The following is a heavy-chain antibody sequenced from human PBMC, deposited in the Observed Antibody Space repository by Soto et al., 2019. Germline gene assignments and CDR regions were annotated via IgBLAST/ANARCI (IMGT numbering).Heavy chain of an antibody. V-gene: IGHV3-30*18. J-gene: IGHJ4*02. CDR1: GFTFGDFG. D-gene: IGHD3-3*01. CDR3: AKSGQEWSRPPDD. Sequence: QVQLVESGGGVVQPGRSLRLSCLASGFTFGDFGMHWVRQAPGKGLEWVAALSYDESNTYYADSVKGRFTISRDISKNSFYLKTNSLSPEDTVVYFGAKSGQEWSRPPDDGGKGPLVPVPP. CDR2: LSYDESNT.